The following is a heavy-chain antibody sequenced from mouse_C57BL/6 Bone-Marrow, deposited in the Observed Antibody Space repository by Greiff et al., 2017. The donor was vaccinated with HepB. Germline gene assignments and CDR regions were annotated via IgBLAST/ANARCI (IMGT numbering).Heavy chain of an antibody. J-gene: IGHJ2*01. CDR3: ARRPYYYGSTPYYFDY. CDR2: IHPNSGRT. V-gene: IGHV1-64*01. D-gene: IGHD1-1*01. Sequence: QVQLQQPGAELVKPGASVKLSCKASGYTFTSYWMHWVKQRPGQGLEWIGMIHPNSGRTNYNEKFKSKATLTVDKSSSSAYMQLSSLPSADSAVYYCARRPYYYGSTPYYFDYWGQGTTLTVSS. CDR1: GYTFTSYW.